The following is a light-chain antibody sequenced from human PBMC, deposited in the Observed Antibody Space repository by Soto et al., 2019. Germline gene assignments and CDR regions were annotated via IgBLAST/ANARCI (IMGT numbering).Light chain of an antibody. V-gene: IGKV2-28*01. Sequence: DIVMTQSPLSLPVTPGEPASISCRSSQSLLHSNGYNYLDWYLQKPGQSPQLLIYLGSNRASGVPDRFSDSGSGTDFTLKISRVEAEDVGVYYCMQALQTGTFGQGTKLEIK. CDR3: MQALQTGT. CDR1: QSLLHSNGYNY. J-gene: IGKJ2*01. CDR2: LGS.